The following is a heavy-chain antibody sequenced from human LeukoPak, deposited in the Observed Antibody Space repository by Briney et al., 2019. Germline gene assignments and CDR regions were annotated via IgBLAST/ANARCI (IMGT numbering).Heavy chain of an antibody. J-gene: IGHJ5*02. D-gene: IGHD6-13*01. V-gene: IGHV4-59*08. CDR2: VYYRGIT. CDR1: GGSSSGYY. CDR3: ARLVATTGIADWFDP. Sequence: PSETLSLTCAVYGGSSSGYYCTWIGQSPGQGLEGFGYVYYRGITNYNPSLKSRVSISVDTANNQFSLRLTSVSAADTAIYYCARLVATTGIADWFDPWGQGILVTVSS.